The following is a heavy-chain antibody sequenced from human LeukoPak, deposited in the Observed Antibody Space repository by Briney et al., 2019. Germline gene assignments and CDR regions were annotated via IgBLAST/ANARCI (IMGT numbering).Heavy chain of an antibody. Sequence: SETLSLTCTVSGGSISSYYWSWIRQPPGKGLEWIGYIYYSGSTNCNPSLKSRVTISVDTSKNQFSLKLSSVTAADTAVYYCASCGGGDCPIGGYWGQGTLVTVSS. CDR2: IYYSGST. CDR3: ASCGGGDCPIGGY. V-gene: IGHV4-59*01. J-gene: IGHJ4*02. D-gene: IGHD2-21*02. CDR1: GGSISSYY.